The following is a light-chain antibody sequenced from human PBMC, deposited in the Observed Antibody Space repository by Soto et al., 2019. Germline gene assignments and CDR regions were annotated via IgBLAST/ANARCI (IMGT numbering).Light chain of an antibody. J-gene: IGKJ5*01. Sequence: EIVLTQSPATLTLSPGERATLSCRASQSVSNYLAWYQQKPGQAPRLLIYDASNRATGIPARFSGSGSGTDFTLTIISLEPEDFAVYYCQQRSNWPPSTFGQGTRLEI. CDR1: QSVSNY. V-gene: IGKV3-11*01. CDR2: DAS. CDR3: QQRSNWPPST.